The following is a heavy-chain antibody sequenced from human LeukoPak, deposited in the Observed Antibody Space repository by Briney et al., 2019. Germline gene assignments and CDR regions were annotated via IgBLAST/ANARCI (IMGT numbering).Heavy chain of an antibody. CDR3: ARDREPLGKGLFDP. D-gene: IGHD1-26*01. J-gene: IGHJ5*02. CDR1: GGSVTRGELY. CDR2: IYHTGSS. V-gene: IGHV4-61*08. Sequence: SETLSLTCTVSGGSVTRGELYLSWIRQPPGKGLEWIGYIYHTGSSSYNPSLKSRVGISVDTSKNQFSLKLSSVTAADTAVYYCARDREPLGKGLFDPWGQGTLVTVSS.